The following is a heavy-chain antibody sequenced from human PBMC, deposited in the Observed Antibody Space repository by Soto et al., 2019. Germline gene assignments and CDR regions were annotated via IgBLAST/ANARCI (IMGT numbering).Heavy chain of an antibody. CDR1: GGSFSGYY. CDR2: INHSGST. D-gene: IGHD6-13*01. J-gene: IGHJ5*02. CDR3: ARGRLGSSSWYGIRWFVP. V-gene: IGHV4-34*01. Sequence: PSETLSLTCAGYGGSFSGYYWSWIRQPPGKGLEWIGEINHSGSTNYNPSLKSRVTISVDTSKNQFSLKLSSVTAADTAVYYCARGRLGSSSWYGIRWFVPSGPGTLVTV.